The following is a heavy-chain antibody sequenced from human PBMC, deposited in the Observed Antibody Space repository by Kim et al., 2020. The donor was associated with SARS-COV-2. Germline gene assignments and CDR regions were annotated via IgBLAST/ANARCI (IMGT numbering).Heavy chain of an antibody. J-gene: IGHJ5*02. V-gene: IGHV3-48*02. CDR1: GFTFTSYS. Sequence: GGSLRLSCVASGFTFTSYSMNWVRQAPGKGLEWVSYITRSSDRTNYADSVRGRFTISRDNAKNLLYLQMTSLRDEDTAVYYCARDNWNDSPGWFDPWGQGTLVTVSS. D-gene: IGHD1-20*01. CDR2: ITRSSDRT. CDR3: ARDNWNDSPGWFDP.